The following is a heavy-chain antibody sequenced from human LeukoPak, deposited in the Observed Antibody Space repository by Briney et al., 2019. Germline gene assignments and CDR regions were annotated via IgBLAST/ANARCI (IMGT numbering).Heavy chain of an antibody. CDR3: ASVYTAWMPYPYFDF. V-gene: IGHV3-7*01. Sequence: GGSLRLSCAASGFTFSSYWMSWVRQAPGKGLEWVANIKKDGSEKYYVDSVKGRFTISRDNGKNSLYLQMNSLRVEDTSVYYCASVYTAWMPYPYFDFWGRGTLVTVSS. CDR2: IKKDGSEK. J-gene: IGHJ4*02. CDR1: GFTFSSYW. D-gene: IGHD2-8*01.